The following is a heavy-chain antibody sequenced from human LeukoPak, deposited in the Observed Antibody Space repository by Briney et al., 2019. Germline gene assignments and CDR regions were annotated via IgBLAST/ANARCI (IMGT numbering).Heavy chain of an antibody. Sequence: GGSLRLSCAASGFTFSSYSMNWVRQAPGKGLEWVSSISSSSSCIYYADSVKGRFTISRDNAKNSLYLQMNSLRAEDTAVYYCARQYDILTGYYASAPMDVWGKGTTVTVSS. CDR2: ISSSSSCI. CDR3: ARQYDILTGYYASAPMDV. D-gene: IGHD3-9*01. V-gene: IGHV3-21*01. J-gene: IGHJ6*03. CDR1: GFTFSSYS.